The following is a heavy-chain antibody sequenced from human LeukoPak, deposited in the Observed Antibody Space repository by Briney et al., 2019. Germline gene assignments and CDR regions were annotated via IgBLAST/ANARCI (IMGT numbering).Heavy chain of an antibody. Sequence: KPGGALRLSCVASEFTFSSYTMNWVRQAPGKGLEWVSAISSSSSFIYYADSVRGRFTISRDNAKNSLYLQMNSLRAEDTAVYFCARGTDGYNYDQTYYLGYWGQGTLVTVSS. V-gene: IGHV3-21*06. CDR2: ISSSSSFI. CDR3: ARGTDGYNYDQTYYLGY. CDR1: EFTFSSYT. J-gene: IGHJ4*02. D-gene: IGHD5-24*01.